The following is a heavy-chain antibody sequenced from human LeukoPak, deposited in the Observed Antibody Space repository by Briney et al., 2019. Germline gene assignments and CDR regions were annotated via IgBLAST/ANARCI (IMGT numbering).Heavy chain of an antibody. V-gene: IGHV3-64*01. CDR2: ISINGGNT. D-gene: IGHD3-3*01. Sequence: GGSLRLSCAASGFTFSNHAMHWVRQAPGKGLESVSAISINGGNTYYANSVKGRFTISRDNSKNTLYLQMGSLRAEDMAVYYCASKSNDFWSGALDYWGQGTLVTVSS. CDR1: GFTFSNHA. CDR3: ASKSNDFWSGALDY. J-gene: IGHJ4*02.